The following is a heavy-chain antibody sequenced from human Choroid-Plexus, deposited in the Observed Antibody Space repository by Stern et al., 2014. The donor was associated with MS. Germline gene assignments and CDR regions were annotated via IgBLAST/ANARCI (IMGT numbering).Heavy chain of an antibody. V-gene: IGHV3-30*18. D-gene: IGHD2/OR15-2a*01. CDR1: GFTFGRCA. CDR3: AKDRQYLTYFFDH. CDR2: VAYGGSNK. J-gene: IGHJ5*02. Sequence: VQLVESEGGVVQPGGPLRLSCVASGFTFGRCAMHWVRPAPGKGLEWVAGVAYGGSNKYYADAVKGRFTISRDNSQNTLYMQRSSLRPEDTAVYYCAKDRQYLTYFFDHWGQGSLVTVSS.